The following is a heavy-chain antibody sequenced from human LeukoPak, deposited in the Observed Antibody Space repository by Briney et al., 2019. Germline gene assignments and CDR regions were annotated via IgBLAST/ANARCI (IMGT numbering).Heavy chain of an antibody. CDR1: GGSITSGGYS. CDR2: IYHSGST. Sequence: SETLSLTCAVSGGSITSGGYSWSWNRQPPGKGLEWIGYIYHSGSTHYNPSLKSRLTISVDRSKNQFSLKLSSVTAADTAVYYCARAVGYCTSTSCSNLILDVWGKGTTVTVSS. CDR3: ARAVGYCTSTSCSNLILDV. J-gene: IGHJ6*04. D-gene: IGHD2-2*01. V-gene: IGHV4-30-2*01.